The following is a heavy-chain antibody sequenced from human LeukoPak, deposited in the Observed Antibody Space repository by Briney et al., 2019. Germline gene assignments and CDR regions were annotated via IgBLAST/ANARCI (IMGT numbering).Heavy chain of an antibody. CDR2: ISGSGGGT. Sequence: PGGSLRLSCAASGFTFSSYAMSWVRQAPGKGLEWVSAISGSGGGTYYADSVKGRFTISRDNSKNTLYLQMNSLRAEDTAVYYCAKDFGDLYYYGSGSYYNGVEGNYWGQGTLVTVSS. CDR3: AKDFGDLYYYGSGSYYNGVEGNY. D-gene: IGHD3-10*01. CDR1: GFTFSSYA. J-gene: IGHJ4*02. V-gene: IGHV3-23*01.